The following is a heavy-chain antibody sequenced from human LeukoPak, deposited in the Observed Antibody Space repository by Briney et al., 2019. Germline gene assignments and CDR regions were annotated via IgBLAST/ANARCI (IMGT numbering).Heavy chain of an antibody. Sequence: SETLSLTCTVSGYSISSGYYWGWIRQPPGKGLEWIGSIYHSGRTFYNPSLKSRVTISVDTSKNQFSLKLSSVTAADTAVYYCARDWRNYYYYMDVWGKGTTVTVSS. CDR2: IYHSGRT. CDR1: GYSISSGYY. CDR3: ARDWRNYYYYMDV. V-gene: IGHV4-38-2*02. J-gene: IGHJ6*03.